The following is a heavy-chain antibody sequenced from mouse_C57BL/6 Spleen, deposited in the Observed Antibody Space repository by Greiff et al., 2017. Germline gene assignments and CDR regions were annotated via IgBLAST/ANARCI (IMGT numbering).Heavy chain of an antibody. D-gene: IGHD4-1*01. Sequence: DVQLQESGGGLVKPGGSLKLSCAASGFTFSDYGMHWVRQAPEKGLEWVAYISSGSSTIYYADTVKGRFTISRDNAKNTLFLQMTSLRSEDTAMYYCAREGPNWDAMDYWGQGTSVTVSS. CDR2: ISSGSSTI. CDR1: GFTFSDYG. V-gene: IGHV5-17*01. CDR3: AREGPNWDAMDY. J-gene: IGHJ4*01.